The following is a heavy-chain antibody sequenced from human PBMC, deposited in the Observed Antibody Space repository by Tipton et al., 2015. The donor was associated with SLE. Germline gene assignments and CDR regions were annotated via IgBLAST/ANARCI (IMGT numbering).Heavy chain of an antibody. V-gene: IGHV4-34*01. CDR1: GGSFSGYY. CDR2: INHSGST. J-gene: IGHJ4*02. Sequence: TLSLTCAVYGGSFSGYYWSWIRQPPWKGLGWIGEINHSGSTNYNPSLKSRVTISVDTSKNQFSLKLSSVTAADTAVYYCAREVSLTGTTSFFVYWSQGTLV. D-gene: IGHD1-7*01. CDR3: AREVSLTGTTSFFVY.